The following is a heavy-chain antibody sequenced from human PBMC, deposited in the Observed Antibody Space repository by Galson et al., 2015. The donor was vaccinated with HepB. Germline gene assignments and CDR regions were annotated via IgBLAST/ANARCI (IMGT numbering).Heavy chain of an antibody. Sequence: LTCSVSGGSIHSYHWSWIRQPPGKGLEWIGHIYYTGNANYHSSLKSRVTISLDTSKNQFSLKLTTMTAADTAIYYCARYWAAAGTFSWGQGILVTVSS. V-gene: IGHV4-59*01. D-gene: IGHD6-13*01. CDR1: GGSIHSYH. J-gene: IGHJ5*02. CDR2: IYYTGNA. CDR3: ARYWAAAGTFS.